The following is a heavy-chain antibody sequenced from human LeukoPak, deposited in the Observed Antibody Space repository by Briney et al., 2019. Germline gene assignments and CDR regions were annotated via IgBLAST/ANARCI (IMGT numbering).Heavy chain of an antibody. D-gene: IGHD3-10*01. V-gene: IGHV3-30*03. J-gene: IGHJ4*02. CDR1: GFTFSSYG. CDR3: ARLYVVRRIDY. CDR2: ISYDGSNK. Sequence: GRSLRLSCAASGFTFSSYGMHWVRQAPGKGLEWVAVISYDGSNKYYADSVKGRFTISRDNSKNTLYLQMNSLRAEDTAVYYCARLYVVRRIDYWGQGTLVTVSS.